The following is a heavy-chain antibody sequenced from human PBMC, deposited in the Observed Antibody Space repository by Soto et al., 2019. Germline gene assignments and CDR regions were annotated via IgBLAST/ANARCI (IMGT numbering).Heavy chain of an antibody. J-gene: IGHJ6*03. D-gene: IGHD3-10*01. Sequence: QVQLQQWGAGLLKPSETLSLTCAVYGGSFSGYYWSWIRQPPGKGLEWNGEINHSGNTNYNPSLKSRVTISVDTSKNQFSLKLISVTAADTAVYYCARGRDYYGSGNYRRNYYYMDVWGKGTTVTVSS. V-gene: IGHV4-34*01. CDR3: ARGRDYYGSGNYRRNYYYMDV. CDR1: GGSFSGYY. CDR2: INHSGNT.